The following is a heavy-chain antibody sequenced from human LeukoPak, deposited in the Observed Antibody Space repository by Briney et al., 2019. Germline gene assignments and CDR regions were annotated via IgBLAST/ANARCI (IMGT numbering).Heavy chain of an antibody. Sequence: ASVKVTCQASGYTFTDYYMHWVRQAPGQGLEWVGWINPNSGGTNYAQKFQARVTMTRDTSSSTAYMELSRLRSDDTAVYYCARFTVGPTGTDYWGQGTLVTVSS. D-gene: IGHD1-26*01. V-gene: IGHV1-2*02. CDR3: ARFTVGPTGTDY. J-gene: IGHJ4*02. CDR2: INPNSGGT. CDR1: GYTFTDYY.